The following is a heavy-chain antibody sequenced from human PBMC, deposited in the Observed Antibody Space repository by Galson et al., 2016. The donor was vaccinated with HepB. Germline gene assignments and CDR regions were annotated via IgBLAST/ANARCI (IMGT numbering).Heavy chain of an antibody. D-gene: IGHD5-18*01. V-gene: IGHV1-18*01. Sequence: SVKVSCKASGFTFYNYGFTWVRQAPGQGLEWMGWISAYTGKTFQAQKFQGRVTLTTDTSTSTANMELRSLTSDDTAVYYCARDDKMDTPMTYLAYWGQGTLVTVSS. J-gene: IGHJ4*02. CDR3: ARDDKMDTPMTYLAY. CDR1: GFTFYNYG. CDR2: ISAYTGKT.